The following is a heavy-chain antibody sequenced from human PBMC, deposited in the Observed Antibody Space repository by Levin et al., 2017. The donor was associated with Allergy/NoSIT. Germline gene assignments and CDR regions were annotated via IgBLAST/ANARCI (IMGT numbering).Heavy chain of an antibody. D-gene: IGHD3-22*01. J-gene: IGHJ1*01. CDR3: IRGYSGYYAEYFYH. CDR1: GFIFRDYA. V-gene: IGHV3-49*04. Sequence: GGSLRLSCTVSGFIFRDYAISWVRQAPGKGLEWVAFIRNKEYGEKTQYAASVQGRFTISRDDSKGIAYLQMNSLTIEDTAVYYCIRGYSGYYAEYFYHWGQGTVVTFSS. CDR2: IRNKEYGEKT.